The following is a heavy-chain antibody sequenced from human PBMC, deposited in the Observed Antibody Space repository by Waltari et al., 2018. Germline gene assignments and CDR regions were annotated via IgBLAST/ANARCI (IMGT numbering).Heavy chain of an antibody. D-gene: IGHD2-21*01. CDR2: VYHSGVT. Sequence: QVQLQESGPGLVKPSETLSLTCSVSGDSISGDYRGWLRQPPGKGLEWIGIVYHSGVTYYNPSLKSRVTISVDTSKNQFSLKLSSVTAADTAVYYCARQVNKYYYMDVWGKGTTVTVSS. CDR1: GDSISGDY. V-gene: IGHV4-38-2*02. CDR3: ARQVNKYYYMDV. J-gene: IGHJ6*03.